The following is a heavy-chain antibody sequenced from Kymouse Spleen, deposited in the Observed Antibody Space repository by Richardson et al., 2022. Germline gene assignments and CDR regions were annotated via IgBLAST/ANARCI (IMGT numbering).Heavy chain of an antibody. CDR2: INHSGST. V-gene: IGHV4-34*01. Sequence: QVQLQQWGAGLLKPSETLSLTCAVYGGSFSGYYWSWIRQPPGKGLEWIGEINHSGSTNYNPSLKSRVTISVDTSKNQFSLKLSSVTAADTAVYYCARRAQLALDYWGQGTLVTVSS. D-gene: IGHD6-6*01. CDR3: ARRAQLALDY. CDR1: GGSFSGYY. J-gene: IGHJ4*02.